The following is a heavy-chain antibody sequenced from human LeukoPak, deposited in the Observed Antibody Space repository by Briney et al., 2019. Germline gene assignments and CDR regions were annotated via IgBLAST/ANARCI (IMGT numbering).Heavy chain of an antibody. CDR1: GFTFSSYA. D-gene: IGHD3-22*01. V-gene: IGHV1-69*05. Sequence: GGSLRLSCAASGFTFSSYAMSWVRQAPGQGLEWMGRIIPIFGTANYAQKFQGRVTITTDESTSTAYMELSSLRSEDTAVYYCASRGSGYYFDYWGQGTLVTVSS. CDR2: IIPIFGTA. CDR3: ASRGSGYYFDY. J-gene: IGHJ4*02.